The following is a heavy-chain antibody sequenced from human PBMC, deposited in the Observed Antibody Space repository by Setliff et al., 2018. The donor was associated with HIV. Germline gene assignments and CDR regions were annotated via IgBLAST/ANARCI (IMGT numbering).Heavy chain of an antibody. CDR2: INHNKSS. CDR1: GESLSDYY. D-gene: IGHD2-2*01. J-gene: IGHJ4*02. CDR3: AGQKKSSSWSPNDY. V-gene: IGHV4-34*01. Sequence: SETLSLTCAVYGESLSDYYWSWIRQPPGKGLEWIGEINHNKSSDYNPSLKSRVTMSVDTSKNQFSLKVKSVNAADTAVYYCAGQKKSSSWSPNDYWGQGTLVTVSS.